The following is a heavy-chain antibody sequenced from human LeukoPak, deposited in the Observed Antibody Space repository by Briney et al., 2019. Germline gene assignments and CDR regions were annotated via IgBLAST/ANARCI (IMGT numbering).Heavy chain of an antibody. V-gene: IGHV3-53*01. CDR1: GFTVSSEY. Sequence: PGGSLRLSCAASGFTVSSEYMSWVRQAPGKELVGGSLIYSGGGTYYADSVMGRFTISRDNSKNTLYLQMNRLRDEDTDVYYCARGPSLYYPITDYWGQGTLVTVSS. D-gene: IGHD3-22*01. J-gene: IGHJ4*02. CDR3: ARGPSLYYPITDY. CDR2: IYSGGGT.